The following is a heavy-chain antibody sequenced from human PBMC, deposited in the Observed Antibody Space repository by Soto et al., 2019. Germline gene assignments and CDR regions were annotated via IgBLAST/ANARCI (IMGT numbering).Heavy chain of an antibody. Sequence: GGSLRLSCVASGFALVDYMSWIRQAPGKGLEFVAYIAGNGGTTYYADSVKGRFNVSRDNAKNSLYLQMNSLRAEDTAVYFCARDYSNKGMDXWGQGATVTVS. CDR1: GFALVDY. V-gene: IGHV3-11*01. CDR2: IAGNGGTT. CDR3: ARDYSNKGMDX. D-gene: IGHD4-4*01. J-gene: IGHJ6*02.